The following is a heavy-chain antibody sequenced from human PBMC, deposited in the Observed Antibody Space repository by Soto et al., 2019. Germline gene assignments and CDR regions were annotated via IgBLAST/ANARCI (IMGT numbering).Heavy chain of an antibody. D-gene: IGHD5-18*01. Sequence: QVQLRESGPGLVKPSGTLSLTCAVSGDSISSNNWWSWVRQPPGKGLEWIGEIYHSGSTHYNPSLKSRVTISVDTSKNQFSLRLRSVTAADTAVYYCASWFGYSYAFNYWCQGTLVTVSS. CDR2: IYHSGST. J-gene: IGHJ4*02. CDR1: GDSISSNNW. CDR3: ASWFGYSYAFNY. V-gene: IGHV4-4*02.